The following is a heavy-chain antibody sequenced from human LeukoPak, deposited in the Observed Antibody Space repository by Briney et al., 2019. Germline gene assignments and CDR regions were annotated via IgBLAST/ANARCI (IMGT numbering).Heavy chain of an antibody. CDR2: MSYDGKKI. V-gene: IGHV3-30*09. CDR1: GFAFSSNA. Sequence: GGSLRLSCAASGFAFSSNAMHWVRRAPGKGLEWVADMSYDGKKINYADSVKGRFAISRDNSKNTLYLQMNSLRPEDTAIYYCVTDITMVRGGSWGQGTLVTVSS. CDR3: VTDITMVRGGS. D-gene: IGHD3-10*01. J-gene: IGHJ4*02.